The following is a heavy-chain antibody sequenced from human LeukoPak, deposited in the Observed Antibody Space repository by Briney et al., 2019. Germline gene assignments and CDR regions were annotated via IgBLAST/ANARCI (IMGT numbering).Heavy chain of an antibody. V-gene: IGHV4-39*01. CDR3: ARRPYPAWYFDL. CDR1: GGSISSSSYY. Sequence: PSETLSLTCTVSGGSISSSSYYWGWIRQPPGKGLEWIGSIYYSGSTYYNPSLKSRVTISVDTFKNQFSLKLSSVTAADTAVYYCARRPYPAWYFDLWGRGTLVTVSS. CDR2: IYYSGST. J-gene: IGHJ2*01.